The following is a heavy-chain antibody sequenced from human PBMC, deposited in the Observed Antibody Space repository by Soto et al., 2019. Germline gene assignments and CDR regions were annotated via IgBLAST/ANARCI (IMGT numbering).Heavy chain of an antibody. V-gene: IGHV3-23*01. J-gene: IGHJ4*02. CDR1: GFTFSSYA. D-gene: IGHD2-15*01. CDR3: AKATLRTCSGSRCYPFDS. CDR2: FSGAVGPT. Sequence: GGSLRLSCAASGFTFSSYAMTWVRQAPGRGLEWVSAFSGAVGPTYHADSVKGRFTISRDNSKNTLYLQMNNLRAEDTALYYCAKATLRTCSGSRCYPFDSWGPGTLVTVSS.